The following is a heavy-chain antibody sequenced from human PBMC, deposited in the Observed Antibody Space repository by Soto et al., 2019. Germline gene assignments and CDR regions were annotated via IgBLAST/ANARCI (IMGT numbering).Heavy chain of an antibody. CDR2: IYYSGST. CDR1: GGSISSSSYY. Sequence: QLQLQESGPGLVKPSETLSLTCTVSGGSISSSSYYWGWIRQPPGKGLEWIGSIYYSGSTYYNPSLKSRVTISVDTSKNQFSLKLSSVTAADTAVYYCASPGWAVAGRNDYWGQGTLVTVSS. J-gene: IGHJ4*02. CDR3: ASPGWAVAGRNDY. V-gene: IGHV4-39*01. D-gene: IGHD6-19*01.